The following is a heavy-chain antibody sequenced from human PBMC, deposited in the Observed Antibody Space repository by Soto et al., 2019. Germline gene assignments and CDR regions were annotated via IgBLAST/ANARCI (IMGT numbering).Heavy chain of an antibody. J-gene: IGHJ2*01. Sequence: QVQLVQSGAEVKKPGASVKVSCKASGYTFTSYDINWVRQATGQGLEWMGWMNPNSGNTGYAQKFRGAVPRTGTTPVGTAYMGLSGVRSEDRAVFSCARVYCSGGSCYPSLVPWYFALWGRGTLVTVSS. D-gene: IGHD2-15*01. CDR2: MNPNSGNT. V-gene: IGHV1-8*01. CDR1: GYTFTSYD. CDR3: ARVYCSGGSCYPSLVPWYFAL.